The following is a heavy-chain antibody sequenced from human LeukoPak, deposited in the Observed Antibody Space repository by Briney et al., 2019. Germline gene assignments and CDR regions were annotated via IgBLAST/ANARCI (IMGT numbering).Heavy chain of an antibody. Sequence: QPGGALRLSCAASGFTFSIYAMHWVRPAPGKGLEWVAVISYDGSNKYYADSVKGRFTISRDNSKNTLYLQMNSLRAEDTAVYYCARELRYFDWLPPHADYYYYYGMDVWGQGTTVTVSS. J-gene: IGHJ6*02. V-gene: IGHV3-30*04. CDR2: ISYDGSNK. D-gene: IGHD3-9*01. CDR3: ARELRYFDWLPPHADYYYYYGMDV. CDR1: GFTFSIYA.